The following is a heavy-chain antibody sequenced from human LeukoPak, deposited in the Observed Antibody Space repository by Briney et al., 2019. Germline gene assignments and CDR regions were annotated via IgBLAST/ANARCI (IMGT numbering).Heavy chain of an antibody. V-gene: IGHV1-2*04. CDR2: INPNSGGT. Sequence: ASVKVSCKASGYTFTGYYMHWVRQAPGQGLEWMGWINPNSGGTNYAQKFQGWVTMTRDTSISTAYMELSRLRSDDTAVYYCARGAQLWLPPRIYYFDYWGQGTLVTVSS. J-gene: IGHJ4*02. CDR1: GYTFTGYY. D-gene: IGHD5-18*01. CDR3: ARGAQLWLPPRIYYFDY.